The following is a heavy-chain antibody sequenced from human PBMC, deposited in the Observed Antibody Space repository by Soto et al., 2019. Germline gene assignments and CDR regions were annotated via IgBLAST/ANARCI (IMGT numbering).Heavy chain of an antibody. CDR3: ARAAYCGGGACSDFDI. D-gene: IGHD2-21*01. J-gene: IGHJ3*02. Sequence: QVHLVQSGAEVKKPGASVKVSCEASGYTFSSFAMHWVRQAPGQRLEWMGRINAGNGNTKYSQKFQGRVTFTRDTSASKAYLELSNLRSEDTAVYYCARAAYCGGGACSDFDIWGQGTMVTVSS. V-gene: IGHV1-3*01. CDR2: INAGNGNT. CDR1: GYTFSSFA.